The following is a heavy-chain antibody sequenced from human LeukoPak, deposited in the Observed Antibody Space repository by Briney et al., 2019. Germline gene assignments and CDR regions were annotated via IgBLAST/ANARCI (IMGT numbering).Heavy chain of an antibody. J-gene: IGHJ4*02. Sequence: PGGSLRLSCAAAGFTFSSYDMHWVRQAPGKGLEWVAVIWYGGSNKYYADSVKGRFTISRDNSKNTLYLQMNSLKTEDTAVYYCTSNYDFWSGYPYFDYWGQGTLVTVSS. CDR2: IWYGGSNK. CDR3: TSNYDFWSGYPYFDY. V-gene: IGHV3-33*01. CDR1: GFTFSSYD. D-gene: IGHD3-3*01.